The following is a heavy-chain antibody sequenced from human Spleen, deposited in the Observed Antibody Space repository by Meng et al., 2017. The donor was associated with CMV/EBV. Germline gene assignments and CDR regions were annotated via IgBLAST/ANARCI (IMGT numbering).Heavy chain of an antibody. J-gene: IGHJ4*02. CDR3: ARGVAAAGVDY. CDR2: INHSGST. D-gene: IGHD6-13*01. Sequence: GSLRLSCAVYGGSFSGYYWSWIRQPPGKGLEWIGEINHSGSTNSIPSLKSRVTMSIDTSKNQLSLKLTSVTAADTAVYYCARGVAAAGVDYWGQGTLVTVSS. V-gene: IGHV4-34*01. CDR1: GGSFSGYY.